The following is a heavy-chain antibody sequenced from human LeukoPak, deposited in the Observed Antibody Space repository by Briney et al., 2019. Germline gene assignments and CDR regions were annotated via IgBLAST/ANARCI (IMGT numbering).Heavy chain of an antibody. Sequence: GGSLRLSCAASGFTFSSYWMSWVRQAPGKGLEWVANIKQDGSEKYYVDSVKGRFTISRDNAKISLYLQMNSLRAEDTAVYYCAKDCCSGSYSFFDYWGQGTLVTVSS. CDR3: AKDCCSGSYSFFDY. V-gene: IGHV3-7*01. CDR1: GFTFSSYW. CDR2: IKQDGSEK. D-gene: IGHD1-26*01. J-gene: IGHJ4*02.